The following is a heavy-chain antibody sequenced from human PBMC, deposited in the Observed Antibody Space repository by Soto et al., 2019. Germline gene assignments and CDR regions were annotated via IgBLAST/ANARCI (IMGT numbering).Heavy chain of an antibody. CDR1: GDSISKSPYY. CDR3: ARRNYPYYFDY. CDR2: MSYSGTT. Sequence: QLQLQESGPGLVKPSETLSLTCTVSGDSISKSPYYWDWIRQPPGKGLEWLGTMSYSGTTHYKSRXTXSXXTSQNQFSLKLNSVTAADTAVYYCARRNYPYYFDYWGQGTLVTVSS. J-gene: IGHJ4*02. D-gene: IGHD3-10*01. V-gene: IGHV4-39*01.